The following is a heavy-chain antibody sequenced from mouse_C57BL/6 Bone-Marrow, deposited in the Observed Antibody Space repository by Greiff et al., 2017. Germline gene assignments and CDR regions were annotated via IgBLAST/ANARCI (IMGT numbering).Heavy chain of an antibody. Sequence: QVHVKQPGAELVKPGASVKLSCKASGYTFTSYWMQWVKQRPGQGLEWIGEIDPSDSYTNYNQKFKGKATLTVDTSSSTAYMQLSSLTSEDSAVYYCAREGTFAYWGQGTLVTVSA. D-gene: IGHD3-3*01. CDR1: GYTFTSYW. CDR3: AREGTFAY. CDR2: IDPSDSYT. J-gene: IGHJ3*01. V-gene: IGHV1-50*01.